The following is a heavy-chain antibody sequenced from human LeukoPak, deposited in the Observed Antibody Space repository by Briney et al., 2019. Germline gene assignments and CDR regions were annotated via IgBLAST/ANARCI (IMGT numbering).Heavy chain of an antibody. Sequence: PGGSLRLSCAASGFTFSSYAMHWVRQAPGKGLEWVAVISYDGSNKYYADSVKGRFTISRDNSKNTLYLQMNSLRAEDTAVYYCAKEVRGGAVAGDYWGQGTLVTVSS. D-gene: IGHD6-19*01. J-gene: IGHJ4*02. CDR2: ISYDGSNK. CDR1: GFTFSSYA. V-gene: IGHV3-30*04. CDR3: AKEVRGGAVAGDY.